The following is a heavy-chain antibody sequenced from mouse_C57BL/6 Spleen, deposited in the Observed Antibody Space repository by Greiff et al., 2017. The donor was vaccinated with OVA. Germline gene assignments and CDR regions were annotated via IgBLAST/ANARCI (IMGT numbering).Heavy chain of an antibody. V-gene: IGHV2-2*01. Sequence: QVQLKQSGPGLVQPSQSLSITCTVSGFSLTSYGVHWVRQSPGKGLEWLGVIRSGGSTDYNAAFISRLSISKDNSKSQVFFKMNSLQADDTAIYYCATYYGSSTAYWYFDVWGTGTTVTVSS. D-gene: IGHD1-1*01. CDR2: IRSGGST. J-gene: IGHJ1*03. CDR3: ATYYGSSTAYWYFDV. CDR1: GFSLTSYG.